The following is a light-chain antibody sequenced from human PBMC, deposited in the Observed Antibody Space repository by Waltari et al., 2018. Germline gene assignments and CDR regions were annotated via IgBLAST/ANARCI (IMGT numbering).Light chain of an antibody. Sequence: QSALTQPRSVSGSPGQSVTISCTGTSSDVGGYNYVSWYQQHPGKVPKIMVYDVTKRPSGVPDRFSGAKSGYTASRTISGLQAEDEADYYCSSYAGNYTWMFGGGTKLTVL. CDR1: SSDVGGYNY. CDR3: SSYAGNYTWM. J-gene: IGLJ3*02. V-gene: IGLV2-11*01. CDR2: DVT.